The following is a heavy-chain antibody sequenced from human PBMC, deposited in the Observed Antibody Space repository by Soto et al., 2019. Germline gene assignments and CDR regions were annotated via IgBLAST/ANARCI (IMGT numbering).Heavy chain of an antibody. CDR1: GFTFGNSA. Sequence: GGSLRLSCAASGFTFGNSAMHWVRQAPGKGLEWVAVIWYDGSNTYYGDSVQGRFTISRDNRKNMMHLEMNSLRAEDTALYSCAGHPTRHGYSHGSVDNWGLGTTVTVSS. V-gene: IGHV3-33*01. J-gene: IGHJ4*01. CDR2: IWYDGSNT. CDR3: AGHPTRHGYSHGSVDN. D-gene: IGHD5-18*01.